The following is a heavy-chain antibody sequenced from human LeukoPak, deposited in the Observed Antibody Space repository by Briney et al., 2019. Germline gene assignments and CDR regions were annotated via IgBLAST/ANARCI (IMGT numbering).Heavy chain of an antibody. D-gene: IGHD4-17*01. V-gene: IGHV3-43*02. Sequence: GGSLRLSCAASGFTFDDYAMHWVRQAPGKGLGWVSLISGDGATTYYAASVKGRFTISRDNKKNFLYLQMNNLGTEDTALFYCAKDLSTVFDALNIWGQGTLVTVSS. J-gene: IGHJ3*02. CDR3: AKDLSTVFDALNI. CDR2: ISGDGATT. CDR1: GFTFDDYA.